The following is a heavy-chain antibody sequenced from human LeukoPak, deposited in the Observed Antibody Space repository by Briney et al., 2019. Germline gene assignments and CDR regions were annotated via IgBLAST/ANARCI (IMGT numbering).Heavy chain of an antibody. CDR1: GFTFSNYA. CDR3: VKGFVHPTYYFDY. J-gene: IGHJ4*02. Sequence: GGSLRLSCAASGFTFSNYAMMWVRQAPGKRLEWVSSITGSGDGTYYADSVRGRFTISRDNSESTLYLQLNSLRAEDTAVYFCVKGFVHPTYYFDYWGQGTLVTVSS. D-gene: IGHD3-10*01. CDR2: ITGSGDGT. V-gene: IGHV3-23*01.